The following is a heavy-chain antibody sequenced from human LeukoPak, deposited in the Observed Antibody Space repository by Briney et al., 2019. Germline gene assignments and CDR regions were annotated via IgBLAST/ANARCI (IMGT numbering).Heavy chain of an antibody. D-gene: IGHD7-27*01. CDR1: GYTFTSYG. CDR2: ISAYNGNT. J-gene: IGHJ3*02. Sequence: ASVKVSCKASGYTFTSYGISWVRQAPGQGLEWMGWISAYNGNTNYAQKLQGRVTMTTDTSTSTAYMELRSLRSDDTAVYYCARDRRTGIREPANWGAKAFDIWGQGTMVTVSS. CDR3: ARDRRTGIREPANWGAKAFDI. V-gene: IGHV1-18*01.